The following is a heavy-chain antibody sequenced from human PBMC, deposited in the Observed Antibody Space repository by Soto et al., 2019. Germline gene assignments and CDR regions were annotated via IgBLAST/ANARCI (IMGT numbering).Heavy chain of an antibody. CDR3: AGSVPYSSSSFTD. CDR2: IYTTGST. J-gene: IGHJ1*01. CDR1: GNAITYYY. V-gene: IGHV4-4*07. Sequence: XETLFITCLVSGNAITYYYWNWIRQPAGKGLEWIGRIYTTGSTNYNPSLKSRVTMSVDTSKNQFSLKLTSVTAADTAVYYCAGSVPYSSSSFTDSGQGALVTVSS. D-gene: IGHD6-6*01.